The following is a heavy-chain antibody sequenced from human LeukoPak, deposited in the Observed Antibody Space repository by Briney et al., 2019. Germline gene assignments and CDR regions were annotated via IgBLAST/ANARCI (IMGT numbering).Heavy chain of an antibody. V-gene: IGHV4-31*03. CDR1: GGSISSGGYY. CDR3: ARDSKGTYYYDSSGYST. J-gene: IGHJ5*02. D-gene: IGHD3-22*01. Sequence: PSQTLSLTCTVSGGSISSGGYYWSWIRQHPGKGLEWIGYIYYSGSTYYNPSLKSRVTISVDTSKNQFSLKLSSVTAADTAVYYCARDSKGTYYYDSSGYSTWGQGTLVTVSS. CDR2: IYYSGST.